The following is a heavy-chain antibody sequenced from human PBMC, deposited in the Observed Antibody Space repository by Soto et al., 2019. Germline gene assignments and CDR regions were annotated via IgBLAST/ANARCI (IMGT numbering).Heavy chain of an antibody. CDR3: ARGLGQNGFDP. CDR1: GFSLGMYA. D-gene: IGHD3-9*01. Sequence: EVQLVESGGGLVQPGGSLRLSCAASGFSLGMYAMHWVRQAPGKGLEYVSSISGDGGTTGYGNSVKGRFTISRDNSKNTLYLQMGSLRIDDMAVYYWARGLGQNGFDPWGQGTLVTVSS. J-gene: IGHJ5*02. V-gene: IGHV3-64*01. CDR2: ISGDGGTT.